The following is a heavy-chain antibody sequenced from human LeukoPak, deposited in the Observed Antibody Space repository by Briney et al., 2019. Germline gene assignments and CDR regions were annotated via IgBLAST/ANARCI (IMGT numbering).Heavy chain of an antibody. V-gene: IGHV3-33*01. D-gene: IGHD5-12*01. CDR3: ARDRTMATITPLDY. CDR1: GFTFSSYG. CDR2: IWYDGSNK. Sequence: GGSLRLSCAASGFTFSSYGMHWVRQAPGKGLEWVAVIWYDGSNKYYADSVKGRFTISRDNSKNTLYLQMNSLRAEDTAVYYCARDRTMATITPLDYWGQGTLVIVSS. J-gene: IGHJ4*02.